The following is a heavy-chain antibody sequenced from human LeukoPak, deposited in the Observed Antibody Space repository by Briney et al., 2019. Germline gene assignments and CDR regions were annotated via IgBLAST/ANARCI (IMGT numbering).Heavy chain of an antibody. Sequence: GESLKISCKGSGYSFTSYWIGWVRQMPGKGLEWMGIIYPGDSDTRYSPSFQGQVTISADKSISTAYLQWSSLKASDTAMYYCARTYCGGDCCFPHYFDYWGQGTLVTVSS. CDR3: ARTYCGGDCCFPHYFDY. J-gene: IGHJ4*02. V-gene: IGHV5-51*01. CDR2: IYPGDSDT. CDR1: GYSFTSYW. D-gene: IGHD2-21*01.